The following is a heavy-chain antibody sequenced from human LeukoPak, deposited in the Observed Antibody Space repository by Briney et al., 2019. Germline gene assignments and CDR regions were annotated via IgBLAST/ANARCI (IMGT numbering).Heavy chain of an antibody. V-gene: IGHV3-30-3*01. CDR1: GFTFSSYA. D-gene: IGHD1-26*01. CDR3: ARGRSGSYFGDY. Sequence: GRSLRLSCAAPGFTFSSYAMHWVRQAPGKGLEWVAVISYDGSNKYYADTVKGRFTISRDNSKTTLYLQMNSLRAEDTAVYYCARGRSGSYFGDYWGQGTLVTVSS. J-gene: IGHJ4*02. CDR2: ISYDGSNK.